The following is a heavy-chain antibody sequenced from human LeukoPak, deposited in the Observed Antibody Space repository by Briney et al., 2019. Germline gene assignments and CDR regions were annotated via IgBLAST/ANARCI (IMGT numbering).Heavy chain of an antibody. Sequence: PGGSLRLSCAASGFTCDDYAMHLVRQAPGKGLEWVSGISWNSGSIGYADSVKGRFTISRDNAKNSLYLQMNSLRAEDTALYYCAKDIVGYWGQGTLVTVSS. J-gene: IGHJ4*02. CDR3: AKDIVGY. CDR2: ISWNSGSI. CDR1: GFTCDDYA. D-gene: IGHD1-26*01. V-gene: IGHV3-9*01.